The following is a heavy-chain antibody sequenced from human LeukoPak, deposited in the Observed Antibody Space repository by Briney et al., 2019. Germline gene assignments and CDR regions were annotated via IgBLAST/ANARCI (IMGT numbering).Heavy chain of an antibody. CDR1: GFTFSSYW. Sequence: GGSLRLSCAASGFTFSSYWMSWVRQAPGKGLEWVANIKQDGSEKYYVDSVKGRFTISRDNAKNSLYLQMNSLRAEDTAVYYCAREMVAVRRSFDYWGQGTLVTVSS. CDR2: IKQDGSEK. V-gene: IGHV3-7*01. D-gene: IGHD2-15*01. CDR3: AREMVAVRRSFDY. J-gene: IGHJ4*02.